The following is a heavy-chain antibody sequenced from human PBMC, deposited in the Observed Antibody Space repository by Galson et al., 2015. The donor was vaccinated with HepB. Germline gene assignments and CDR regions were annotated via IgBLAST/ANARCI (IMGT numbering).Heavy chain of an antibody. CDR2: ISYDGSNK. CDR1: GFTFSTYG. D-gene: IGHD6-13*01. Sequence: SLRLSCAASGFTFSTYGMHWVRQAPGKGLEWVAVISYDGSNKYYADSVKGRFTISRDNSKNTLYLQMNSLRAEDTAVYYCAKDLGYSSSWGQGTLVTVSS. V-gene: IGHV3-30*18. J-gene: IGHJ4*02. CDR3: AKDLGYSSS.